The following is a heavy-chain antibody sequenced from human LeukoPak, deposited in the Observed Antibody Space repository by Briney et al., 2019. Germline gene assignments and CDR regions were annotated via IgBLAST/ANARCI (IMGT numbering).Heavy chain of an antibody. CDR1: GFTCSSYW. J-gene: IGHJ4*02. V-gene: IGHV3-7*03. Sequence: GGSLRLSCAASGFTCSSYWMSWVRQAPGKGLEWVANIKQDGSEKYYVDSVKGRFTISRDNAKNSLYLQMNSLRAEDTAVYYCARARDSSYWGQGTLVTVSS. D-gene: IGHD6-13*01. CDR3: ARARDSSY. CDR2: IKQDGSEK.